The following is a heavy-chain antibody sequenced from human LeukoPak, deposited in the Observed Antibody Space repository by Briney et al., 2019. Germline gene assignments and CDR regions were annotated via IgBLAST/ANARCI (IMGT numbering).Heavy chain of an antibody. D-gene: IGHD3-16*01. V-gene: IGHV3-64*01. J-gene: IGHJ5*01. CDR3: AREGGDS. CDR2: ISSDGGST. Sequence: GGSLRLSCAGSGFTFSRFGMRWVRQSPGKGLEHVSAISSDGGSTYYANSVKGRFAISRDNSKNTVYLQMASLREEDMAVYYCAREGGDSWGQGTLVTVSS. CDR1: GFTFSRFG.